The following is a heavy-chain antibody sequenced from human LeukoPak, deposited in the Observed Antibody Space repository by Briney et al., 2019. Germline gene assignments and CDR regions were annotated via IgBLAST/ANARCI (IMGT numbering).Heavy chain of an antibody. J-gene: IGHJ3*02. D-gene: IGHD6-13*01. CDR1: GGSFSGYY. CDR2: INHSGST. Sequence: TPSETLSLTCAVYGGSFSGYYWSWIRQPPGKGLEWIGEINHSGSTNYNPSLKSRVTISVDTSRNQFSLKLSSVTAADTAVYYCASLLRRYSSSWHDAFDIWGQGTMVTVSS. CDR3: ASLLRRYSSSWHDAFDI. V-gene: IGHV4-34*01.